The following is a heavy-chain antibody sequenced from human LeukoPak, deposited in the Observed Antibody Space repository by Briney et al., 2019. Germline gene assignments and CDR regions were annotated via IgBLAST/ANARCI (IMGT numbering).Heavy chain of an antibody. J-gene: IGHJ4*02. D-gene: IGHD5-12*01. V-gene: IGHV4-59*01. Sequence: SETLSLTCTVSGGSISNYYWSWIRQPPGKGLEWIGYLYYSGSTDYNPSLKSRVIISVDTSKNQFSLKLKSVTAADTAVYYCARSQYSEYDYELWGQGTLVTVSS. CDR1: GGSISNYY. CDR3: ARSQYSEYDYEL. CDR2: LYYSGST.